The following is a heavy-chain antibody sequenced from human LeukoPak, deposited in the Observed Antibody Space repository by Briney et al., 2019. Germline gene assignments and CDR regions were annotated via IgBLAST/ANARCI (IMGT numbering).Heavy chain of an antibody. CDR1: GFTFSSYG. D-gene: IGHD6-13*01. J-gene: IGHJ4*02. CDR3: AKDYSSSWYFDY. V-gene: IGHV3-30*18. Sequence: GGSMRLSCAASGFTFSSYGMHWVRQAPGKGLEWVAVISYDGSNKYYADSVKGRFTISRDNSKNTLYLQMNSLRAEDTAVYYCAKDYSSSWYFDYWGQGTLVTVSS. CDR2: ISYDGSNK.